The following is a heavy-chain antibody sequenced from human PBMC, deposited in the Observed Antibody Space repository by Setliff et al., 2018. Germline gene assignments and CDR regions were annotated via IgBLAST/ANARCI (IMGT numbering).Heavy chain of an antibody. Sequence: SETLSLTCAVYGGSFSTYYWGWIRQPPGKGMEWIGSVYYSGYTYYNPSLQSRVTISVDMSKNQFSMKLTSVTAADTAVYYCARVDFTMIQGVLGLWGQGTLVTVSS. V-gene: IGHV4-34*01. CDR1: GGSFSTYY. D-gene: IGHD3-10*01. CDR2: VYYSGYT. CDR3: ARVDFTMIQGVLGL. J-gene: IGHJ1*01.